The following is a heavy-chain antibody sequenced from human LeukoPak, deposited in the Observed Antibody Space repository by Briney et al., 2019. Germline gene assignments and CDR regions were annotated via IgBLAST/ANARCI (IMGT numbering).Heavy chain of an antibody. Sequence: GGSLRLSCAASGFTLNKYGIHWVRQAPGKGLEWVALMRYYGDARFYADSVQGRFTVSRDNSKNTMYLQMRSLKPEDTALYYCATITESPDYWGQGTLVTVSS. J-gene: IGHJ4*02. CDR1: GFTLNKYG. CDR2: MRYYGDAR. D-gene: IGHD1-20*01. CDR3: ATITESPDY. V-gene: IGHV3-30*02.